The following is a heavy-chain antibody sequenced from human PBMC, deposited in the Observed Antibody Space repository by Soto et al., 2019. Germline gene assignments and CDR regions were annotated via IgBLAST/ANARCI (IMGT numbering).Heavy chain of an antibody. CDR1: GGSISSGDYY. CDR2: IYYSGST. V-gene: IGHV4-61*08. D-gene: IGHD4-17*01. J-gene: IGHJ4*02. Sequence: SETLSLTCTVSGGSISSGDYYWSWIRQPPGKGLEWIGYIYYSGSTNYNPSLKSRVTISVDTSKNQFSLKLSSVTAADTAVYYCATLADYGDYDYFDRDYWGQGTLVTSPQ. CDR3: ATLADYGDYDYFDRDY.